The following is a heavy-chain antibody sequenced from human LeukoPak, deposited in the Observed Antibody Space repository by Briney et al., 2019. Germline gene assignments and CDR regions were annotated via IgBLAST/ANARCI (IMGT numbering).Heavy chain of an antibody. J-gene: IGHJ3*02. CDR2: IKQDGSEK. Sequence: PGGSLRLSCAASGFTFSSYWMSWVRQAPGKGLEWVANIKQDGSEKYYVDSVKGRFTISRDNSKNTLYLQMNSLRAEDTAVYYCAKPGYCGSTSCSAFDIWGQGTMVTVSS. CDR3: AKPGYCGSTSCSAFDI. CDR1: GFTFSSYW. V-gene: IGHV3-7*03. D-gene: IGHD2-2*01.